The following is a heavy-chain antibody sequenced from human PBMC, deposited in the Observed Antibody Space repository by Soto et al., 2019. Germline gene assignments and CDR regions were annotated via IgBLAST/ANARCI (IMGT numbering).Heavy chain of an antibody. CDR1: GITFSSYA. CDR2: ISYDGSNK. D-gene: IGHD1-1*01. V-gene: IGHV3-30-3*01. CDR3: ERERERLFDY. Sequence: QVQLVESGGGVVQPGRSLRLSCAASGITFSSYAMHWVRQAPGKGLEWVAVISYDGSNKYHADSVKGRFTISRDNSKNTLYLQMNSLRAEDTAVYYCERERERLFDYWGQGTLDTVSS. J-gene: IGHJ4*02.